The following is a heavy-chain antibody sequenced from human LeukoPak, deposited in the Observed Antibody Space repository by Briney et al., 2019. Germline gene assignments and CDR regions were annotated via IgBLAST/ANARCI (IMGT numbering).Heavy chain of an antibody. CDR2: IKQDGSDK. Sequence: PAGSLTLSSVASGCTSSSHWMRWVRQAAGKGMEWVGNIKQDGSDKYHADSVKGRFTISRDKAKNSLYLQMSSLRAEDTAVYYCATQTYAFFDYWGQGTLVTVSS. D-gene: IGHD2-2*01. CDR1: GCTSSSHW. J-gene: IGHJ4*02. V-gene: IGHV3-7*05. CDR3: ATQTYAFFDY.